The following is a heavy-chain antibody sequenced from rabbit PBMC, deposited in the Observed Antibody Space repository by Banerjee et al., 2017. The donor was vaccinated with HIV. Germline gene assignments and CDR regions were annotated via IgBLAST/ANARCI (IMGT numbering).Heavy chain of an antibody. CDR3: GRDRGVGYDLNL. V-gene: IGHV1S40*01. CDR1: GIDFSSSYW. J-gene: IGHJ4*01. Sequence: QSLEESGGDLVKPGASLTLTSTASGIDFSSSYWMCWVRQAPGKGLEWIACIYTGSSGSTYYANWAKGRFTISKTSSTTVTLQMTSLTAADTATYFCGRDRGVGYDLNLWGPGTLVTVS. CDR2: IYTGSSGST. D-gene: IGHD6-1*01.